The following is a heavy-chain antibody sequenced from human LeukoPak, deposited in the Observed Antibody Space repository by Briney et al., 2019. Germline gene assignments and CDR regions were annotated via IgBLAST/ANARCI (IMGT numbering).Heavy chain of an antibody. V-gene: IGHV3-33*01. Sequence: GRSLRLSCAASGFTFSNYDMHWVRQAPGKGLEWVAVIWYDGINNYYANSVKGRFSISRGNSKNALYLQMNSLSAEDTAVYFCARDYSRNSFDYWGQGTLSPSPQ. J-gene: IGHJ4*02. CDR1: GFTFSNYD. CDR2: IWYDGINN. D-gene: IGHD6-13*01. CDR3: ARDYSRNSFDY.